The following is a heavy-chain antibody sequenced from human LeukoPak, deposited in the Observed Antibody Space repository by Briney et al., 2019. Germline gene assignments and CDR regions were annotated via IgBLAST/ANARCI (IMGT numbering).Heavy chain of an antibody. CDR3: ARDGGAGWSAFDY. J-gene: IGHJ4*02. D-gene: IGHD6-19*01. CDR1: GYTFTGCY. Sequence: GASVKVSCKASGYTFTGCYMHWVRQAPGQGLEWMGRINPNSGGTNYAQKFQGRVTMTRDTSISTAYMELSRLRSDDTAVYYCARDGGAGWSAFDYWGQGTLVTVSS. V-gene: IGHV1-2*06. CDR2: INPNSGGT.